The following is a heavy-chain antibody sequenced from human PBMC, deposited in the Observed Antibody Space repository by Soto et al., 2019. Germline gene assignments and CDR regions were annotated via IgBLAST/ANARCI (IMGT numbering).Heavy chain of an antibody. CDR1: GFTFSSYW. Sequence: EVQLVESGGGSVQPGGSLRLSCAASGFTFSSYWMHWVRQVPGKGLVWLSRIDRDGSTTAYADSVKGRFTISRDNDRKTLYLQINSLRVEDTAVYYCARGSHSSGDNWGQGTLVTVSS. J-gene: IGHJ4*02. D-gene: IGHD3-10*01. CDR2: IDRDGSTT. CDR3: ARGSHSSGDN. V-gene: IGHV3-74*01.